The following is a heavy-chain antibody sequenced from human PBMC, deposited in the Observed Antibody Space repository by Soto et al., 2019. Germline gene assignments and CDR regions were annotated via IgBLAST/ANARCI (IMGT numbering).Heavy chain of an antibody. CDR2: IWYDGGTK. CDR1: GCTFYTYG. J-gene: IGHJ6*02. Sequence: GGSRRLSCAAAGCTFYTYGMHWVRQVPGKGLQWVAIIWYDGGTKYYADSLRGRFTVSRDNSNNPLYLQMNSLRDEDTAVYYCARIDCTGTNCKPYYHHGMDVWGQGTTVNVSS. D-gene: IGHD2-8*02. CDR3: ARIDCTGTNCKPYYHHGMDV. V-gene: IGHV3-33*01.